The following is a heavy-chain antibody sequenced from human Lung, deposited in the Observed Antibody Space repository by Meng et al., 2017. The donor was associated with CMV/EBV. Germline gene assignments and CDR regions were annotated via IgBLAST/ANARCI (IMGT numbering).Heavy chain of an antibody. CDR2: IYTSGTT. J-gene: IGHJ4*02. CDR1: GGSISSYY. Sequence: QGQLQESGPGLVKPSETLSLTCTVSGGSISSYYWSWICQSAGKGLEWIGRIYTSGTTIYNPSLKSRLTLSLDTSKNQFSLKLNSVTAADTAVYYCARAEADTGNFDYWGQGTLVTVSS. D-gene: IGHD6-19*01. V-gene: IGHV4-4*07. CDR3: ARAEADTGNFDY.